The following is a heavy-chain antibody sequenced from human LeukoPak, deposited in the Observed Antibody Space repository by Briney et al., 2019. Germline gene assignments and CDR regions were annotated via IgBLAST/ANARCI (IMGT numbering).Heavy chain of an antibody. CDR2: IKQDGSEK. J-gene: IGHJ4*02. D-gene: IGHD1-1*01. Sequence: GGSLRLSCAASGFTFSNYAMSWVRQAPGKGLEWVANIKQDGSEKYYVDSVKGRFTISRDNAKNSLYLQMNSLRAEDTALYYCVRTGTTLDYWGQGTLVTVSS. V-gene: IGHV3-7*03. CDR1: GFTFSNYA. CDR3: VRTGTTLDY.